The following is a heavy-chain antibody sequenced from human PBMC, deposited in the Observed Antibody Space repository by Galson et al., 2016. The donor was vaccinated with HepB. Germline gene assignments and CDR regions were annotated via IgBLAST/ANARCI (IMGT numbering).Heavy chain of an antibody. CDR3: AKDRGGGNPAY. D-gene: IGHD4-23*01. J-gene: IGHJ4*02. V-gene: IGHV3-30*18. Sequence: SLRLSCAASGFTFKDYDMYWVRQAPGKGLEWVAVISYDGSNKYYADSVKGRFTISRDNSKNTLYLQLNSLKAEDTAVYYCAKDRGGGNPAYWGQGTLVPVSS. CDR1: GFTFKDYD. CDR2: ISYDGSNK.